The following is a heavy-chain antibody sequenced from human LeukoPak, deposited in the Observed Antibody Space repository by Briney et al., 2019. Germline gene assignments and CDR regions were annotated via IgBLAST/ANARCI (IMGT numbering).Heavy chain of an antibody. CDR2: INPNSGGT. J-gene: IGHJ4*02. CDR3: ARAPRGQLLSSEIDY. Sequence: ASVKVSCKASGYTFTGYYMHWVRQAPGQGLEWMGWINPNSGGTNYAQKFQGRVTMTRDTSISTAYMELSRLRSDDTAVYYCARAPRGQLLSSEIDYWGQGTPVTVSS. D-gene: IGHD2-2*01. CDR1: GYTFTGYY. V-gene: IGHV1-2*02.